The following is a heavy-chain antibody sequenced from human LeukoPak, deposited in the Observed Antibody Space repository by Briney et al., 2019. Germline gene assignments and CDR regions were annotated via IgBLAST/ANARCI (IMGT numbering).Heavy chain of an antibody. CDR2: ISSSSTYI. CDR3: VRENHGSFDY. V-gene: IGHV3-21*01. Sequence: GGSLRLSCAASGFSFSTYYVNWVRQAPGKRLEWVSCISSSSTYIYYADSVRGRFAISRDNAKNSLYLQMNSLRADDTAVYYCVRENHGSFDYWGQGSLVTVSS. D-gene: IGHD1-14*01. CDR1: GFSFSTYY. J-gene: IGHJ4*02.